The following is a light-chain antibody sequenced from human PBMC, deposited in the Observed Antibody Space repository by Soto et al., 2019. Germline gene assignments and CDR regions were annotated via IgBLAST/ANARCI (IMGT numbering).Light chain of an antibody. CDR2: AAS. CDR3: QKYNSALWT. Sequence: DIQMTQSPSSLSASVGDRVTITCRASQGISNYLAWYQQKPGKVPKLLIYAASTLQSGVPYRFSGSGSGTDFTLTISSLQPEDVATYYCQKYNSALWTFGQGTTVEIK. CDR1: QGISNY. J-gene: IGKJ1*01. V-gene: IGKV1-27*01.